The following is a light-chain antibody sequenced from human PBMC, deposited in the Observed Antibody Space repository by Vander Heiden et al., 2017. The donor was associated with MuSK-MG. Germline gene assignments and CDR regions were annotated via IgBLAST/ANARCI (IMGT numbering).Light chain of an antibody. CDR2: WAA. J-gene: IGKJ5*01. CDR3: QQDFSSIT. CDR1: QSLLFIANNKNY. Sequence: DIVMTQSPDSLAVSLGERATINCKSSQSLLFIANNKNYLAWYQQKPGQPPKLLIYWAATREYGVPDRFSGSGSGTDFTLTNSSRQAEDVAIYFGQQDFSSITFGQGTRLEIK. V-gene: IGKV4-1*01.